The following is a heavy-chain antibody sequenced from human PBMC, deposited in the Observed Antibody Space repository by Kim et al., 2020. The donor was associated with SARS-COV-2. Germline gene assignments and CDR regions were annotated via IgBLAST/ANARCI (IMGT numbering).Heavy chain of an antibody. V-gene: IGHV4-4*07. J-gene: IGHJ3*02. D-gene: IGHD6-19*01. CDR1: GGSISSYY. CDR3: ARVLGSSGWQITDAFDI. CDR2: IYTSGST. Sequence: SETLSLTCTVSGGSISSYYWSWIRQPAGKGLEWIGRIYTSGSTNYNPSLKSRVTMSVDTSKNQFSLKLSSVTAADTAVYYCARVLGSSGWQITDAFDIWGQGTMVTVSS.